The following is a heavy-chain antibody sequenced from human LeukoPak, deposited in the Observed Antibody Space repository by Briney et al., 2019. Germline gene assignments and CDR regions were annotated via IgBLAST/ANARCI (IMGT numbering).Heavy chain of an antibody. Sequence: PSETLSLTCTVSGYSISSGYYGGRIRQPPGKGREWIGMIYHSGRTDYNPSLKSRVTISEDTSKHQFSLKLSSVTAADTAVYYCARAFRGIFGVFEAFDIWGQGTMVTVSS. V-gene: IGHV4-38-2*02. CDR2: IYHSGRT. D-gene: IGHD3-3*01. CDR1: GYSISSGYY. J-gene: IGHJ3*02. CDR3: ARAFRGIFGVFEAFDI.